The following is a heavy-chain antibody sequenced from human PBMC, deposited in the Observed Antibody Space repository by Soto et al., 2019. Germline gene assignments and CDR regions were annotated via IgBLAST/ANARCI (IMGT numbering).Heavy chain of an antibody. Sequence: VSLRLSCAASGFTFSSYAMSWVRQAPGKGLEWVSAISGSGGSTYYADSVKGRFTISRDNSKNTLYLQMNSLRAEDTAVYYCANTRGYSGYYYFDYWGQGTLVTVSS. CDR2: ISGSGGST. D-gene: IGHD5-12*01. CDR1: GFTFSSYA. J-gene: IGHJ4*02. V-gene: IGHV3-23*01. CDR3: ANTRGYSGYYYFDY.